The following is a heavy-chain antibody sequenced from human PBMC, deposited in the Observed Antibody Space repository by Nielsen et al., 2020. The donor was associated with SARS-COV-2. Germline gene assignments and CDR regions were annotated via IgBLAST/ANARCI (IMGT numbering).Heavy chain of an antibody. CDR2: ISGSGGST. V-gene: IGHV3-23*01. Sequence: GESLKISCAASGFTFSSYAMSWVRQAPGKGLEWVSAISGSGGSTYYADSVKGRFTISRDNSKNTLYLQMNSLRAEDTAVYYCAKEHMTTVTTVGAFDIWGQGTMVTVSS. J-gene: IGHJ3*02. CDR1: GFTFSSYA. CDR3: AKEHMTTVTTVGAFDI. D-gene: IGHD4-17*01.